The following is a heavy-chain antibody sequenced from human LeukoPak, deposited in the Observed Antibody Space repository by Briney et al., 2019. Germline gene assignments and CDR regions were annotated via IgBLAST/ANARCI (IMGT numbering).Heavy chain of an antibody. J-gene: IGHJ6*02. V-gene: IGHV1-18*01. Sequence: ASVKVSCKASGYTFPSYGISWVRQAPGQGLEWMGWISAYNGNTNYAQKLQGRVTMTTDTSTSTAYMELRSLRSDDTAVYYCARGGDNYDILTGYYMADYYYGMDVWGQGTTVTVSS. D-gene: IGHD3-9*01. CDR3: ARGGDNYDILTGYYMADYYYGMDV. CDR2: ISAYNGNT. CDR1: GYTFPSYG.